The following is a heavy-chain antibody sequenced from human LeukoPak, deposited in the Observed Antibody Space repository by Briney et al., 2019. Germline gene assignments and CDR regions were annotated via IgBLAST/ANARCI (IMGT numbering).Heavy chain of an antibody. CDR1: GFTFSSYS. V-gene: IGHV3-21*04. D-gene: IGHD5-12*01. Sequence: PGGSLRLSCAASGFTFSSYSMNWVRQAPGKGLEWVSSISSSSSYIYYADSVKGRFTISRDNAKNSLYLQMNSLRTEDTALYYCAKESRGYIDYWGQGTLVTVSS. CDR3: AKESRGYIDY. J-gene: IGHJ4*02. CDR2: ISSSSSYI.